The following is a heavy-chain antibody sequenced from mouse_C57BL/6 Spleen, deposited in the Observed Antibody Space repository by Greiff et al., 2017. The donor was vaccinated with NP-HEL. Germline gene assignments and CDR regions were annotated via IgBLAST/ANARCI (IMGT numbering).Heavy chain of an antibody. D-gene: IGHD2-3*01. J-gene: IGHJ4*01. CDR3: ARTIYDGYYVYAMDY. V-gene: IGHV1-82*01. CDR2: IYPGDGDT. Sequence: QVQLQQSGPELVKPGASVKISCKASGYAFSSSWMNWVKQRPGKGLEWIGRIYPGDGDTNYNGKFKGKATLTADKSSSTAYMQLSSLTSEDSAVYFCARTIYDGYYVYAMDYWGQGTSVTVSS. CDR1: GYAFSSSW.